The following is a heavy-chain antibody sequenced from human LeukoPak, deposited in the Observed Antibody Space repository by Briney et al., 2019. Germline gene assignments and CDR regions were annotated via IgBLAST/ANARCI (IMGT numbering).Heavy chain of an antibody. V-gene: IGHV6-1*01. CDR3: AREATISGITGTEGHDY. J-gene: IGHJ4*02. CDR2: TYYRSKWYN. CDR1: GDSVSSNSAA. Sequence: SQTRSLTCAISGDSVSSNSAAWNWIRQSPSRGLEWLGRTYYRSKWYNDYAVSVKSRITINPDTSKNQFSLQLNSVTPEDTAVYYCAREATISGITGTEGHDYWSQGTLVTVSS. D-gene: IGHD1-20*01.